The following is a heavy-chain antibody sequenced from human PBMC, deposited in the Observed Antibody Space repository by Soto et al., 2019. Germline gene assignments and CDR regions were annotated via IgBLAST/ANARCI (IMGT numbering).Heavy chain of an antibody. CDR1: GGSISSSSYY. D-gene: IGHD3-16*01. CDR2: IYYSGST. Sequence: SETLSLTCTVSGGSISSSSYYWGWIRQPPGKGLEWIGSIYYSGSTYYNPSLKSRVTISVDTSKNQFSLKLSSVTPEDTAVYYCARNLGGPRDSWGQGTLVTVSS. J-gene: IGHJ4*02. CDR3: ARNLGGPRDS. V-gene: IGHV4-39*01.